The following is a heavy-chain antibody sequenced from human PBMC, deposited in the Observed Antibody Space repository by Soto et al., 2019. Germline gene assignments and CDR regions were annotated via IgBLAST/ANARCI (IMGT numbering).Heavy chain of an antibody. J-gene: IGHJ4*02. V-gene: IGHV1-18*01. CDR2: ISAYNGNT. Sequence: ASVKVSCKASGYTFTSYGISWVRQAPGQGLEWMGWISAYNGNTNYAQKLQGRVTMTTDTSTSTAYMELRSLRSDDTAVYYCARASIGLWFGELGIDYWGQGTLVTVSS. D-gene: IGHD3-10*01. CDR1: GYTFTSYG. CDR3: ARASIGLWFGELGIDY.